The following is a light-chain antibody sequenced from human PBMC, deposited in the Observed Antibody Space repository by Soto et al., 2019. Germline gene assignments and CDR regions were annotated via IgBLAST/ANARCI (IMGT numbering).Light chain of an antibody. J-gene: IGKJ1*01. CDR1: QGINTY. CDR3: QQYNSYSET. CDR2: AAS. Sequence: DIQMTQSPSTLSASVGDRVTITCRASQGINTYLAWYQQKPGKAPKLLIYAASTLQSGVPSRFSGSGSGTEFTLTISSLQPEDSATYYCQQYNSYSETFGQGTKVDIK. V-gene: IGKV1-9*01.